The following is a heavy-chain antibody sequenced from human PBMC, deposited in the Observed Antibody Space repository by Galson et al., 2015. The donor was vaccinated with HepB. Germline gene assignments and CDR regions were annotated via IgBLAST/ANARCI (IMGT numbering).Heavy chain of an antibody. J-gene: IGHJ3*02. CDR1: GYTFTTCG. Sequence: SVKVSCKASGYTFTTCGLSWVRQAPGQGLERMGWISGYNGNTYYAQKFQGRVTMTTDTSTSTAYMELRSLRSDDTAVYYCARDLYYYDSSGYYSDVFDIWGQGTMVTVSS. V-gene: IGHV1-18*01. CDR3: ARDLYYYDSSGYYSDVFDI. D-gene: IGHD3-22*01. CDR2: ISGYNGNT.